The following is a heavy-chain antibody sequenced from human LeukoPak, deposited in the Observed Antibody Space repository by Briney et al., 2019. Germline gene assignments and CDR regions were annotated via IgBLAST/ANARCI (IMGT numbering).Heavy chain of an antibody. V-gene: IGHV5-51*01. Sequence: GESLKISCKGSEYIFTTYWIDWVRQMPGKGLEWMGIIYPGDSDTRYSPSFQGQVTISADRSISTAYLQWTSLKASDTAMYYCARPGSGTIGIDYWGQGTLVTVSS. D-gene: IGHD3-10*01. J-gene: IGHJ4*02. CDR3: ARPGSGTIGIDY. CDR2: IYPGDSDT. CDR1: EYIFTTYW.